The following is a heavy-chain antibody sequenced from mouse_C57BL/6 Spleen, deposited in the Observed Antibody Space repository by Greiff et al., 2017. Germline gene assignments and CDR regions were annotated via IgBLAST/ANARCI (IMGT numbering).Heavy chain of an antibody. CDR1: GFNIKDYY. CDR3: TTPAQAALYAMDY. V-gene: IGHV14-1*01. CDR2: IDPEDGDT. J-gene: IGHJ4*01. D-gene: IGHD3-2*02. Sequence: VQLQQSGAELVRPGASVKLSCTASGFNIKDYYMHWVKQRPEQGLEWIGRIDPEDGDTEYAPKFQGKATMTADKSSNTAYLQLSSLTSEDTAVYYWTTPAQAALYAMDYWGQGTSVTVSS.